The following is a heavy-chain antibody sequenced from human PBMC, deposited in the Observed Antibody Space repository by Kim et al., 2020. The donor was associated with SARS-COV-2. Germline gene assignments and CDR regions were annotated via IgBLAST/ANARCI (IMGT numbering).Heavy chain of an antibody. Sequence: SETLSLTCTVSGGSISSSSYYWVWIRQPPGQGLVWIGSNCYSASTYYNPSLQSPVTISVATSKYPFTLSLGSVTAADTALYSCPRSTGRLYYGVVTGFDP. CDR1: GGSISSSSYY. D-gene: IGHD3-3*01. CDR2: NCYSAST. V-gene: IGHV4-39*01. CDR3: PRSTGRLYYGVVTGFDP. J-gene: IGHJ5*02.